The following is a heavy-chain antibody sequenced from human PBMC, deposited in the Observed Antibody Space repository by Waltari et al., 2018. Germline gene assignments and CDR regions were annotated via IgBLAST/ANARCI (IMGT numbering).Heavy chain of an antibody. Sequence: QVQLQESGPGLVKPSETLSLTCTVSGGSISSYYWSWNRQPPGKGMEWIGYNYYSGSANSHPSLKSRVTISVDTSKHQFSLKLSSVTAADTAVYYCARGERYNWNYKALLDAFDIWGQGTMVTVSS. V-gene: IGHV4-59*01. CDR2: NYYSGSA. D-gene: IGHD1-7*01. J-gene: IGHJ3*02. CDR3: ARGERYNWNYKALLDAFDI. CDR1: GGSISSYY.